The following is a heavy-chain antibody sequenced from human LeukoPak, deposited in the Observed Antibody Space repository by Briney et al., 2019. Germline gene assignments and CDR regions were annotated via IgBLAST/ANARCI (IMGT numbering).Heavy chain of an antibody. CDR2: IYYSGST. CDR1: GGSISSGGYY. Sequence: SETLSLTCTVSGGSISSGGYYWSWIRQPPGKGLEWIGYIYYSGSTNYNPSLKSRVTISVDTSKNQFSLKLSSVTAADTAVYYCARDSYSSGWVYFQHWGQGTLVTVSS. V-gene: IGHV4-61*08. D-gene: IGHD6-19*01. CDR3: ARDSYSSGWVYFQH. J-gene: IGHJ1*01.